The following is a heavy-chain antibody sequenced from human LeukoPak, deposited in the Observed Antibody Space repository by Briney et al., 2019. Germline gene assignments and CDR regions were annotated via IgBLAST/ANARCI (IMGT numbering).Heavy chain of an antibody. CDR3: ARGLYDFWSGYIFDY. V-gene: IGHV1-18*01. CDR1: GYTFTSYA. D-gene: IGHD3-3*01. Sequence: ASVKVSCKASGYTFTSYAMHWVRQAPGQRLEWMGWISAYNGNTNYAQKLQGRVTMTTDTSTSTAYMELRSLRSDDTAVYYCARGLYDFWSGYIFDYWGQGTLVTVSS. J-gene: IGHJ4*02. CDR2: ISAYNGNT.